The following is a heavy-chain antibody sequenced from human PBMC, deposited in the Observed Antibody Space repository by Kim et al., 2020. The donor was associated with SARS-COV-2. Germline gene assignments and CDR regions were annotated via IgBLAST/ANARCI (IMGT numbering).Heavy chain of an antibody. J-gene: IGHJ6*03. Sequence: GGSLRLSCAASGFTFSSYGMHWVRQAPGKGLEWVAVIWYDGSNKYYADSVKGRFTISRDNSKNTLYLQMNSLRAEDTAVYYCARAHSPTKSYYYYYMDVWGKGTTVTVSS. D-gene: IGHD1-26*01. V-gene: IGHV3-33*01. CDR3: ARAHSPTKSYYYYYMDV. CDR1: GFTFSSYG. CDR2: IWYDGSNK.